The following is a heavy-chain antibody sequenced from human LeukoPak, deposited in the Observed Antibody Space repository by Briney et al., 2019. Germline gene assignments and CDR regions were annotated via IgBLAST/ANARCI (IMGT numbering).Heavy chain of an antibody. J-gene: IGHJ6*03. Sequence: WASVKVSCKASGYTFTSYGISWVRQAPGQGLEWMGWISAYNGNTNYAQKLQGRVTMTTGTSTSTAYMELRSLRSDDTAVYYCARDCYCSGGSCYCSYYYMDVWGKGTTVTISS. CDR2: ISAYNGNT. V-gene: IGHV1-18*01. CDR3: ARDCYCSGGSCYCSYYYMDV. CDR1: GYTFTSYG. D-gene: IGHD2-15*01.